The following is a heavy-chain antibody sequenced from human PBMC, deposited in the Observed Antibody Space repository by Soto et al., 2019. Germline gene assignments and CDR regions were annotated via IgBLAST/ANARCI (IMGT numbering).Heavy chain of an antibody. V-gene: IGHV1-46*01. D-gene: IGHD1-7*01. Sequence: ASVKVSCKASGYTFTSYYMHRVRQAPGQGLEWMGIINPSGGSTSYAQKFQGRVTMTRDTSTSTVYMELSSLRSEDTAVYYCASGAGTNFGMDVWGQGTTVTVSS. CDR1: GYTFTSYY. J-gene: IGHJ6*02. CDR2: INPSGGST. CDR3: ASGAGTNFGMDV.